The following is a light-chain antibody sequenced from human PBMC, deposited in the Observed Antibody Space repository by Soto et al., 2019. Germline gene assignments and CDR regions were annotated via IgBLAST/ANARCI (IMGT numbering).Light chain of an antibody. CDR1: QGIGNA. CDR3: QQFNSFPLT. V-gene: IGKV1-13*02. CDR2: DAS. J-gene: IGKJ4*01. Sequence: QCTQRPSSLSANLGDRVTMSCGASQGIGNALAWYQQKPGKAPKVLIYDASSLKSGVPSRFSGSGSGTDFTLTISSLQPEDFATYYCQQFNSFPLTFGGGTKVDI.